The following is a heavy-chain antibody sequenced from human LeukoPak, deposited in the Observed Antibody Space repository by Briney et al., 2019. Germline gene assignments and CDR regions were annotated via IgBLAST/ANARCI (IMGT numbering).Heavy chain of an antibody. J-gene: IGHJ6*03. D-gene: IGHD3-3*01. Sequence: ASVKVSCKASGYTFTSYYMHWVRQAPGQGLEWMGIINPSGGSTSYAQKFQGRVTMTRDTSTSTVYMELSSLRSEDTAVYYCARGRFLEWLLSRYYYYYMDVWGKGTTVTVSS. V-gene: IGHV1-46*01. CDR2: INPSGGST. CDR3: ARGRFLEWLLSRYYYYYMDV. CDR1: GYTFTSYY.